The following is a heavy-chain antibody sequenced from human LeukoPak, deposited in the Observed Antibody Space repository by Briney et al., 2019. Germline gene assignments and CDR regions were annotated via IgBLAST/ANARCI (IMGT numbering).Heavy chain of an antibody. CDR2: INSDGSST. CDR3: ARGGFDGDYVVSLELYYYYYGMDV. V-gene: IGHV3-74*01. Sequence: PGGSLRLSCAASGFTFSSYWMHWVRQAPGKGLVWVSRINSDGSSTSYADSVKGRFTISRDNAKNTLYLQMNSLRAEDTAVYYCARGGFDGDYVVSLELYYYYYGMDVWGQGTTVTVSS. D-gene: IGHD4-17*01. CDR1: GFTFSSYW. J-gene: IGHJ6*02.